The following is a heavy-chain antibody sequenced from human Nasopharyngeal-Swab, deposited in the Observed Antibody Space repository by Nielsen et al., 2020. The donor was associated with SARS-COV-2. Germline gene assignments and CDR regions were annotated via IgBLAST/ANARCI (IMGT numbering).Heavy chain of an antibody. V-gene: IGHV4-4*07. CDR1: GGSISSYY. J-gene: IGHJ6*02. CDR3: ARGRELFNYYYYGMDV. Sequence: SETLSLTCTVSGGSISSYYWSWIRQPAGKGLEWIGRIYTSGSTNYNPSLKSRVTMSVDTSKNQFSLKLSSVTAADTAVYYCARGRELFNYYYYGMDVWGQGTTVTVSS. D-gene: IGHD1-26*01. CDR2: IYTSGST.